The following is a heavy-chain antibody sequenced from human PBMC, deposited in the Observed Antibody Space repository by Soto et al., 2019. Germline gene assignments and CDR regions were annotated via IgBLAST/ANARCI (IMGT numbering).Heavy chain of an antibody. J-gene: IGHJ6*02. CDR1: GYSFTSYW. CDR3: ARLSGSSSWRLYYYGMDV. Sequence: PGESLKISCKGSGYSFTSYWIGWVRQMPGKGLEWTGIIYPGDSDTRYSPSFQGQVTISADKSISTAYLQWSSLKASDTAMYYCARLSGSSSWRLYYYGMDVWGQGTTVTVSS. CDR2: IYPGDSDT. D-gene: IGHD6-13*01. V-gene: IGHV5-51*01.